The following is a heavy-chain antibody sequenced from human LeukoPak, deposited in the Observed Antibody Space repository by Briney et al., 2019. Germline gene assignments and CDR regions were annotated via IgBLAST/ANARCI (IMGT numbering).Heavy chain of an antibody. CDR3: ARDPISGFGLYAFDI. D-gene: IGHD3-10*01. CDR1: GFTFISYE. CDR2: ISSSGNTI. Sequence: KAGGSLRLSCAASGFTFISYEMNWVRQAPGKGLEWVSYISSSGNTIYYADSVKGRFTISRDNAKNSLYLQMNSLRAEDTATYYCARDPISGFGLYAFDIWGQGTMVTVSS. J-gene: IGHJ3*02. V-gene: IGHV3-48*03.